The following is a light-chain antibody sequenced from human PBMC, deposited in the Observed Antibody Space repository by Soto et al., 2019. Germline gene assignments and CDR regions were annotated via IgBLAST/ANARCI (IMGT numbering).Light chain of an antibody. CDR1: QTVLYSSNNKNH. CDR2: WAS. J-gene: IGKJ1*01. V-gene: IGKV4-1*01. Sequence: DTVMTQSPDSLSVSLGERATINCKSSQTVLYSSNNKNHLAWYQQRPGQPPKLLFSWASTRESGVPDRFSASGSGTDFTLSIGSLQAEDVAVYYCQQYYSTPRTFGQGTKVEIK. CDR3: QQYYSTPRT.